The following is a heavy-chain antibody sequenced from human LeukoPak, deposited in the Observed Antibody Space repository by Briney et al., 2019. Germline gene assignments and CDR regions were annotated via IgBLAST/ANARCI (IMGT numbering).Heavy chain of an antibody. CDR3: ARGGYYGSGRDAFDI. CDR2: INHSGST. CDR1: GGSLSGYY. V-gene: IGHV4-34*01. J-gene: IGHJ3*02. Sequence: PSETLSLTCVVYGGSLSGYYWNWIRQPPGKGLEWIGEINHSGSTNYNPSLKSRVTISVDTSKNQFSLKLSSVTAADTAVYYCARGGYYGSGRDAFDIWGQGTMVTVSS. D-gene: IGHD3-10*01.